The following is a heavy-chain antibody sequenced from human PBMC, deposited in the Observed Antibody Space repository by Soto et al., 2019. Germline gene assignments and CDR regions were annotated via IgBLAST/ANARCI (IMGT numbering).Heavy chain of an antibody. V-gene: IGHV5-51*01. CDR1: GYSFTSYW. CDR3: ARLPTYYYGSGSYYGAFDI. D-gene: IGHD3-10*01. CDR2: IYPGDSDT. Sequence: PGESLKISCKGSGYSFTSYWIGWVRQMPGKGLEWMGIIYPGDSDTRYSPSFQGQVTISADKSISTAYLQWSSLKASDTAMYYCARLPTYYYGSGSYYGAFDIWGQGTMVTVSS. J-gene: IGHJ3*02.